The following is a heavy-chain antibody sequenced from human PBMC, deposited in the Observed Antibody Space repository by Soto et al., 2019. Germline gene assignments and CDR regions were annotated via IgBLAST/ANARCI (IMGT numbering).Heavy chain of an antibody. D-gene: IGHD1-26*01. V-gene: IGHV4-4*02. CDR3: AKMFGATLVDS. CDR2: IQHSGST. CDR1: GASISSTSSGDW. J-gene: IGHJ4*02. Sequence: QVQLQESGPGLVKPSGTLSLTCTVSGASISSTSSGDWWSWVRQPPGKGLEWVGEIQHSGSTNYNPSLKSRVTMSVDKSKNQFSLRLSSVTAADTAVYYCAKMFGATLVDSWGQGTLVTVSS.